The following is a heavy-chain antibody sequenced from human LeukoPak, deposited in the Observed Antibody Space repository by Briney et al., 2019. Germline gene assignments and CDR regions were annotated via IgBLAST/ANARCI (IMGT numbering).Heavy chain of an antibody. V-gene: IGHV1-2*02. CDR1: GYTFTGYY. CDR2: INPNSGGT. CDR3: ARSITIFGVVIESNWFDP. J-gene: IGHJ5*02. Sequence: ASVKVSCKASGYTFTGYYIHWVRQAPGQGLEWMGWINPNSGGTNYAQKFQGRVTMTRDTSISTAYMELSRLRSDDTAVYYCARSITIFGVVIESNWFDPWGQGTLVTVSS. D-gene: IGHD3-3*01.